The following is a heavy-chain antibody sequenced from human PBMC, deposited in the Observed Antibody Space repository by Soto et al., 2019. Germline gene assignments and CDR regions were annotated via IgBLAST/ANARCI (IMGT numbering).Heavy chain of an antibody. J-gene: IGHJ4*02. Sequence: QVQLQESGPGLVKPSETLSLTCTVSGGSISSYYWSWIRQPPGKGLEWIGYIYYSGSTNYNPSLKRRVTISVDTSKNQFSLKLSSVTAADTAVYYCATTGYYEKYYFDYWGQGTLVTVSS. D-gene: IGHD3-9*01. CDR3: ATTGYYEKYYFDY. CDR1: GGSISSYY. V-gene: IGHV4-59*08. CDR2: IYYSGST.